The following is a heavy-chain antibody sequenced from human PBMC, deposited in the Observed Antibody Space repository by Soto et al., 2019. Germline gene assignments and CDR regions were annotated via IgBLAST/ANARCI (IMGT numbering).Heavy chain of an antibody. Sequence: SVNVSCKASGGTFSSYAISWVRQAPGQGLEWMGGIIPIFGTANYAQKFQGRVTITADESTSTAYMELSSLRSEDTAVYYCARAGNTYYYGSGSYYRYGMDVWGQGTTVTVSS. J-gene: IGHJ6*02. CDR2: IIPIFGTA. V-gene: IGHV1-69*13. D-gene: IGHD3-10*01. CDR3: ARAGNTYYYGSGSYYRYGMDV. CDR1: GGTFSSYA.